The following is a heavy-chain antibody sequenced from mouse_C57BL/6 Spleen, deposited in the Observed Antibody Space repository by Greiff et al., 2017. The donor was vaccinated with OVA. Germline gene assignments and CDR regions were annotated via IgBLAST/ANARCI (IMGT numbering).Heavy chain of an antibody. Sequence: QVQLQQSGAELVKPGASVKISCKASGYAFSSYWMNWVKQRPGKGLEWIGQIYPGDGDTNYNGKFKGKATLTADKSSSTAYMQLSSLTSEDSAVYFCARSGYSNDYFDYWGQGTTLTVSS. J-gene: IGHJ2*01. D-gene: IGHD2-5*01. CDR2: IYPGDGDT. V-gene: IGHV1-80*01. CDR3: ARSGYSNDYFDY. CDR1: GYAFSSYW.